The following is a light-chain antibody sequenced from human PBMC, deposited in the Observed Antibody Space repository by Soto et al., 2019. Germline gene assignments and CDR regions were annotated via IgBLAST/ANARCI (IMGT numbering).Light chain of an antibody. J-gene: IGKJ1*01. Sequence: EIVLTQSPDTLSLSPGERATLSCRASQSVSSIYFAWYQQKRGQAPRLLIYGVSSRATGIPDRFSGSGSGTDFTLSISRVEPEDFAVYYCQQYGTSPRTFGQGTKVDI. CDR3: QQYGTSPRT. CDR2: GVS. CDR1: QSVSSIY. V-gene: IGKV3-20*01.